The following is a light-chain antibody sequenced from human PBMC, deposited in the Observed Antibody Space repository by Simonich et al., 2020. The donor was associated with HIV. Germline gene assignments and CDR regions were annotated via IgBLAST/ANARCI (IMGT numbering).Light chain of an antibody. CDR2: AAS. J-gene: IGKJ1*01. V-gene: IGKV1-9*01. CDR1: QGISSY. Sequence: IQLTQFPSFLSASVGDRVTITCRASQGISSYLAWYQQKPGKAPKLLIDAASTLQSGVPSRFSGSGSGTEFTLTISSLQPEDFATYYCQQYYSTPPTFGQGTKVEIK. CDR3: QQYYSTPPT.